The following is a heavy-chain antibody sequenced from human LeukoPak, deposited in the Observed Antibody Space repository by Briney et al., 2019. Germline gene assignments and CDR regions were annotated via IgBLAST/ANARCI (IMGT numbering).Heavy chain of an antibody. Sequence: PGGTLRLSCAASGFTFSSYGMSWVRQAPGKGLEWVASINPDGREKYSVDSVKGRFTISRDNAKNSLYLQMNSLRAEDTAVYYCARDRGYSSFDYWGQGTLVTVSS. V-gene: IGHV3-7*01. CDR1: GFTFSSYG. CDR2: INPDGREK. CDR3: ARDRGYSSFDY. D-gene: IGHD6-19*01. J-gene: IGHJ4*02.